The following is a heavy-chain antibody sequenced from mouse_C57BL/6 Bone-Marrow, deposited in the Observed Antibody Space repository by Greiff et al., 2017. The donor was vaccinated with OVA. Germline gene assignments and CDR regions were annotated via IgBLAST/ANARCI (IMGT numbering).Heavy chain of an antibody. Sequence: VQLQQPGAELVKPGASVKMSCKASGYTFTSYWITWVKQRPGQGLEWIGDIYPGSGSTNYNEKFKSKATLTVDTSSSTAYSQRSSLTSEDSAVYYCARVRWDAYWYFDVWGTGTTVTVSS. CDR2: IYPGSGST. CDR1: GYTFTSYW. D-gene: IGHD4-1*01. V-gene: IGHV1-55*01. J-gene: IGHJ1*03. CDR3: ARVRWDAYWYFDV.